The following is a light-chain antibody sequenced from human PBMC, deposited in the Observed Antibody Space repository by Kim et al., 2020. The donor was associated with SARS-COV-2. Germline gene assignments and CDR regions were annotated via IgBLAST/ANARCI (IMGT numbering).Light chain of an antibody. Sequence: DIQMTQSPSSLSASVGDRVTITCQASQDISNYLTWYQQKPGKAPKLLIYHASNLETGVPSRFSGSGSGTDFTFTISSLQPEDIATYYCQQYDNHPLTFGGGTKVDIK. J-gene: IGKJ4*01. V-gene: IGKV1-33*01. CDR2: HAS. CDR3: QQYDNHPLT. CDR1: QDISNY.